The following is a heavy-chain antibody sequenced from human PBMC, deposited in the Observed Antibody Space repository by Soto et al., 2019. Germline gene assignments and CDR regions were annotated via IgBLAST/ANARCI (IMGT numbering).Heavy chain of an antibody. D-gene: IGHD2-2*02. Sequence: PGGSLRLSCAASGFTFSSYDMSWVRQAPGKGLEWVSSITRTGDSAYYADSVKGRFTFSRDNSKSTLFLQMNRLRAEDTAIYYCATHYTALLDYWGQGALVTVSS. J-gene: IGHJ4*02. CDR3: ATHYTALLDY. V-gene: IGHV3-23*01. CDR2: ITRTGDSA. CDR1: GFTFSSYD.